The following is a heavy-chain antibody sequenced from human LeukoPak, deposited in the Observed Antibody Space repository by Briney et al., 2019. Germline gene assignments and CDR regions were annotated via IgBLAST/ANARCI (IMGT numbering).Heavy chain of an antibody. CDR3: ARGFGEYSSSSNDY. V-gene: IGHV4-34*01. Sequence: SETLSLTCTVSGGSISSYYWSWIRQPPGKGLEWIGEINHSGSTNYNPSLKSRVTISVDTSKNQFSLKLSSVTAADTAVYYCARGFGEYSSSSNDYWGQGTLVTVSS. CDR2: INHSGST. J-gene: IGHJ4*02. D-gene: IGHD6-6*01. CDR1: GGSISSYY.